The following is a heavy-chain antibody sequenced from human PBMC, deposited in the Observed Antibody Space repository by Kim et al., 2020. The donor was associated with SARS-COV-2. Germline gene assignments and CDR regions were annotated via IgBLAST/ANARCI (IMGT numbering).Heavy chain of an antibody. CDR3: SRLVFNGFWIGYGYYYYM. Sequence: SETLSLTCTVSGGSISSYYWSWIRQPPGKGLEWIGYIYYSGSTNYNPSLKSRGTISVDTSKNQFSLKLSSVTAADTAVYDCSRLVFNGFWIGYGYYYYM. CDR2: IYYSGST. CDR1: GGSISSYY. D-gene: IGHD3-3*01. V-gene: IGHV4-59*08. J-gene: IGHJ6*03.